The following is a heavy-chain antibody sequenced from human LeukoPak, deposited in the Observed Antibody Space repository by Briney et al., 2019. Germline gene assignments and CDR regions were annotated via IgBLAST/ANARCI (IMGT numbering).Heavy chain of an antibody. CDR1: GGFIGSYY. J-gene: IGHJ4*02. V-gene: IGHV4-4*08. D-gene: IGHD6-13*01. CDR2: IYTSGST. Sequence: PSETLSLTCTVSGGFIGSYYWSWIRQPPGKGLEWIGYIYTSGSTNYNPSLKSRVTMSVDTSKNQFSLKLSSVTAADTAVYYCARERGIAAGQPDYWGQGTLVTVSS. CDR3: ARERGIAAGQPDY.